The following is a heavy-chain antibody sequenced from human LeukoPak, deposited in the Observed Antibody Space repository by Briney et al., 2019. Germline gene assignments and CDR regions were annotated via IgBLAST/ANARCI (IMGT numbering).Heavy chain of an antibody. CDR2: IRSKAYGGTT. D-gene: IGHD3-3*01. V-gene: IGHV3-49*03. Sequence: GGSLRLSCTASGFTFGDYAMSWFRQAPGKGLEWVGFIRSKAYGGTTEYAASVKGRFTISRDDSKSIAYLQMNSLKTEDTAVYYCARQFAYYDFWSAVTEPLYYYMDVWGKGTTVTVSS. CDR3: ARQFAYYDFWSAVTEPLYYYMDV. J-gene: IGHJ6*03. CDR1: GFTFGDYA.